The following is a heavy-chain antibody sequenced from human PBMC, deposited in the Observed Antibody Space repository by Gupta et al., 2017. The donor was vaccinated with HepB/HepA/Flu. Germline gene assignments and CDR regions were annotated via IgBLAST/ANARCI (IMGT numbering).Heavy chain of an antibody. D-gene: IGHD3-10*01. V-gene: IGHV3-30-3*01. CDR3: ARERWSGSYYTDTFDM. J-gene: IGHJ3*02. Sequence: QVNLVESGGDVVQPGWSLRLSCASSGFSFSHYAFHWVRQAPGKGLEWVSSISYDGYNEYYAVPVKGLFTISRDNAKNTVYLQMNSLRPEGTAVYYCARERWSGSYYTDTFDMWGQGTMVTVS. CDR2: ISYDGYNE. CDR1: GFSFSHYA.